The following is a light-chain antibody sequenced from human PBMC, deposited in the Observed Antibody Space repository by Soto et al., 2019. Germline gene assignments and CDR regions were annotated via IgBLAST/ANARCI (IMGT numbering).Light chain of an antibody. V-gene: IGKV3-15*01. CDR1: QNVKTR. CDR3: QQYDEWPLT. J-gene: IGKJ4*01. Sequence: EKVMTQSPATLSVSPGERATLSCRASQNVKTRLAWYQQKPGQAPRLLIFDAFTRATGIPARFSGSASGTDFTLTISSLQSEDSAVYYCQQYDEWPLTFGGGTTVDIK. CDR2: DAF.